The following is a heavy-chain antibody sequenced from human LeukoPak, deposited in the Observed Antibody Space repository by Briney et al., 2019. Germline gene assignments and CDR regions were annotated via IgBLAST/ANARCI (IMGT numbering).Heavy chain of an antibody. D-gene: IGHD2-2*01. J-gene: IGHJ4*02. CDR1: GFTFTNFA. CDR3: AKGATSGYYTLEY. Sequence: GGSLRLSCAASGFTFTNFAMTWVRQAPGKGLEWVSSISGSGDSTYYADSVKGRFSISRDNSKNVLNLQMNSLRAEDTAVFYCAKGATSGYYTLEYWGQGTLVTVS. CDR2: ISGSGDST. V-gene: IGHV3-23*01.